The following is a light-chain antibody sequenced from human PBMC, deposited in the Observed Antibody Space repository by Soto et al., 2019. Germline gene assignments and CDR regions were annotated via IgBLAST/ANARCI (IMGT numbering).Light chain of an antibody. J-gene: IGKJ4*01. CDR1: QGISNY. CDR3: QKYNGAPALT. Sequence: DTQLTQSPSSLSASAGDRVTITCRASQGISNYLAWYQQKPGKVPKLLIYGASTLQSGVPSRFSGSGSGTDFTITISSLQPEDVATYYCQKYNGAPALTFGGGTKVEIK. CDR2: GAS. V-gene: IGKV1-27*01.